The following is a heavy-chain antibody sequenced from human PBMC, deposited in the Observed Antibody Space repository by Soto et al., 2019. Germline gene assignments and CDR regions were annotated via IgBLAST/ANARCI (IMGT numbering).Heavy chain of an antibody. D-gene: IGHD3-16*01. Sequence: SETLPLPCTLSGDYIGSVNKYCIWIRQPPGQGLEWIGCICSSGPTYYLPSLKSRLTMTLETSQNQCSLKLNSVTEADTAVYYCARVPSPFDYCYAMDVWRQGITVTVSS. J-gene: IGHJ6*02. V-gene: IGHV4-30-4*02. CDR1: GDYIGSVNKY. CDR3: ARVPSPFDYCYAMDV. CDR2: ICSSGPT.